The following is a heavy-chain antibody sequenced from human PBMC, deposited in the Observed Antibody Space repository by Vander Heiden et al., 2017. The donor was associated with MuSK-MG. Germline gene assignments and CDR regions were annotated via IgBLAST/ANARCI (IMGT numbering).Heavy chain of an antibody. CDR3: AREELEYYDSSGYFRDYYMDV. Sequence: QVQLQESGPGLVKPSQTLSLTCTVSGGSISRGSYYWSWIRQPAGEGLEWIGRIYTSGSTNYNPSLKSRVTMSVDTSKNQFSLKLSSVTAADTAVYYCAREELEYYDSSGYFRDYYMDVWGKGTTVTVSS. V-gene: IGHV4-61*02. CDR2: IYTSGST. D-gene: IGHD3-22*01. CDR1: GGSISRGSYY. J-gene: IGHJ6*03.